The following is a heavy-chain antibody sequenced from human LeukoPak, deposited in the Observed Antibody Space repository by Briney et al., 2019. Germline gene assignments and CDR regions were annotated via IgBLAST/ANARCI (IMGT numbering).Heavy chain of an antibody. CDR2: INAGNGNT. D-gene: IGHD3-9*01. V-gene: IGHV1-3*01. Sequence: ASVKVSCKASGHTFTSYAMHWVRQAPGQRLEWMGWINAGNGNTKYSQKFQGRVTITRDTSASTAYMELSSLRSEDTAVYYCARDGTYYDILTGWAHYYYYYGMDVWGKGTTVTVSS. CDR1: GHTFTSYA. J-gene: IGHJ6*04. CDR3: ARDGTYYDILTGWAHYYYYYGMDV.